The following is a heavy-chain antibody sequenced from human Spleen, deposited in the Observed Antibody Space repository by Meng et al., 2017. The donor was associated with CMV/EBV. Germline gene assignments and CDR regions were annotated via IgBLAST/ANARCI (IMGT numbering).Heavy chain of an antibody. CDR2: INSDGSST. D-gene: IGHD3-9*01. V-gene: IGHV3-74*01. Sequence: RGSLRLSCAASGFTFSSYWMHWVRQAPGKGLVWVSRINSDGSSTSYADSVKGRFTISRDNAKNTLYLQMNSLRAEDTAVYYCARDTLYDILTGYQLDYGMDVWGQGTTVTVSS. CDR1: GFTFSSYW. CDR3: ARDTLYDILTGYQLDYGMDV. J-gene: IGHJ6*02.